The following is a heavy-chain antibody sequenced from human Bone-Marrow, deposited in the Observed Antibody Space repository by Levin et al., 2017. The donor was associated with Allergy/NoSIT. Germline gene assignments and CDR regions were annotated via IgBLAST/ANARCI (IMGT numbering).Heavy chain of an antibody. V-gene: IGHV4-39*07. CDR1: RGSITSSNYY. J-gene: IGHJ5*02. CDR2: IYFTGTT. Sequence: GSLRLSCSVSRGSITSSNYYWGWVRQPPGKGLEWIGSIYFTGTTSYNPSLQSRVTISLDSSKMQFSLKLTSVSAADTALYYCARERPPRFVTAPRWFDPWGQGILVTVSS. CDR3: ARERPPRFVTAPRWFDP. D-gene: IGHD2-21*01.